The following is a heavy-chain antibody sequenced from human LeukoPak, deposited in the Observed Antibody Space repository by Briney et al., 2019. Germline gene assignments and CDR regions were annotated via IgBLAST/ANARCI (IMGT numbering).Heavy chain of an antibody. CDR1: GGSISSYY. J-gene: IGHJ6*03. D-gene: IGHD3-10*01. CDR2: INHSGST. Sequence: SETLSLTCTVSGGSISSYYWSWIRQPPGKGLEWIGEINHSGSTNYNPSLKSRVTISVDTSKNQFSLKLSSVTAADTAVYYCARGIYYYGSGSYYNYYYYYMDVWGKGTTVTVSS. CDR3: ARGIYYYGSGSYYNYYYYYMDV. V-gene: IGHV4-34*01.